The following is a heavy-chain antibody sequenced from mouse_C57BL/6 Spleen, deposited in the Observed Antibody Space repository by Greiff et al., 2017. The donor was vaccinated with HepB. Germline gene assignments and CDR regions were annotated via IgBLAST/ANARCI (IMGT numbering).Heavy chain of an antibody. CDR3: ARGGITTVVAFDY. Sequence: DVQLVESGGDLVKPGGSLKLSCAASGFTFSSYGMSWVRQTPDKRLEWVATISSGGSYTYYPDSVKGRFTISRDNAKNTLYLQMSSLKSEDTAMYCCARGGITTVVAFDYWGQGTTLTVSS. V-gene: IGHV5-6*01. J-gene: IGHJ2*01. D-gene: IGHD1-1*01. CDR2: ISSGGSYT. CDR1: GFTFSSYG.